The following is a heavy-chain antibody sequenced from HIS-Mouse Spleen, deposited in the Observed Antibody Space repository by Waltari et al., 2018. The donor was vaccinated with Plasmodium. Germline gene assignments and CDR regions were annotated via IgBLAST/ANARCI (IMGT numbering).Heavy chain of an antibody. J-gene: IGHJ4*02. CDR2: ISYDGSNK. Sequence: QVQLVESGGGVVQPGRSLRLSCAASGFTFSSYGMHWVRQAPGKGVEGVAVISYDGSNKYYADSGKGRFTISRDNSKNTLYLQMNSLRAEDTAVYYCAKDRRSSSWYVDYWGQGTLVTVSS. CDR1: GFTFSSYG. V-gene: IGHV3-30*18. D-gene: IGHD6-13*01. CDR3: AKDRRSSSWYVDY.